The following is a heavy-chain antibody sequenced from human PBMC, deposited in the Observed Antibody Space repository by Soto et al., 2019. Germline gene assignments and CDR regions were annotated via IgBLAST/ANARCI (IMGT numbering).Heavy chain of an antibody. D-gene: IGHD2-15*01. J-gene: IGHJ4*02. CDR3: AKTLSVAPLVVAGDFDY. Sequence: GGSLRLSCAASGFTFSSYAMSWVRQAPGKGLEWVSAISGSGGSTYYADSVKGRFTISRDNSKNTLYLQMNSLRAEDTAVYYCAKTLSVAPLVVAGDFDYWGQGTLVTVSS. CDR1: GFTFSSYA. CDR2: ISGSGGST. V-gene: IGHV3-23*01.